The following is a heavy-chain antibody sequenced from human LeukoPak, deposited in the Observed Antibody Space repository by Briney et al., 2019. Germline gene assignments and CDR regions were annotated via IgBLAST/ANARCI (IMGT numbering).Heavy chain of an antibody. J-gene: IGHJ4*02. CDR2: IIPIFGTA. D-gene: IGHD4-17*01. V-gene: IGHV1-69*13. CDR1: GGTFSSYA. CDR3: ARDVDQYGDYASDY. Sequence: GASVKVSCKASGGTFSSYAISWVRQAPGQGLEWMGGIIPIFGTANYAQKFQGRVTITADESTSTAYMELSSLRSEDTAVYYCARDVDQYGDYASDYWGQGTLVTVSS.